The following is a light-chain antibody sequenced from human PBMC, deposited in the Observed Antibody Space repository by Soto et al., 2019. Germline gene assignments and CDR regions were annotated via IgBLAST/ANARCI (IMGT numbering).Light chain of an antibody. J-gene: IGLJ1*01. V-gene: IGLV1-44*01. CDR3: AAWDDGLNGYV. Sequence: QSVLTQPPSASGTPGQRVTISCSGSSSNIGSNTVNWYQQLPGTAPKLLIYSNNQRPSGVPDRFSGSKSGTSASLAISGLQSEDEADCYCAAWDDGLNGYVFGTGTKVTVL. CDR1: SSNIGSNT. CDR2: SNN.